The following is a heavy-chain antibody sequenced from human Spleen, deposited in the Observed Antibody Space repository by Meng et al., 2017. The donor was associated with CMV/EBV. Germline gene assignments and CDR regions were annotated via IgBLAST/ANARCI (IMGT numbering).Heavy chain of an antibody. J-gene: IGHJ4*02. Sequence: SVKVSCKASGGTFSSYTISWVRQAPGQGLEWMGRIIPILGIANYAQKFQGRVTITTDESTSTAYMELSSLRSEDTAVHYCARGGLRDPNYFDYWGQGTLVTVSS. V-gene: IGHV1-69*16. CDR3: ARGGLRDPNYFDY. CDR1: GGTFSSYT. D-gene: IGHD4-17*01. CDR2: IIPILGIA.